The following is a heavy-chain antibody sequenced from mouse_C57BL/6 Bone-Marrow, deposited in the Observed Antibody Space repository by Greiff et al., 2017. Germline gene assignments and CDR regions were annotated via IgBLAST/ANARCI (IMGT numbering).Heavy chain of an antibody. CDR2: IRSKSNNYAT. J-gene: IGHJ2*01. Sequence: EAGGGLVQPKGSLKLSCAASGFSFNTYAMNWVRQAPGKGLEWVARIRSKSNNYATYYADSVKDRFTISRDDSESMLYLQMNDLKTEDTAMYYCLNWDVGYWGRGTTLSVSS. CDR1: GFSFNTYA. CDR3: LNWDVGY. D-gene: IGHD4-1*01. V-gene: IGHV10-1*01.